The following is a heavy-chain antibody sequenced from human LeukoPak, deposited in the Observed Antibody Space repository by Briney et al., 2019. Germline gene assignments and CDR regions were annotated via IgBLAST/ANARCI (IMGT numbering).Heavy chain of an antibody. CDR1: GGSISSSSYY. CDR3: ARQRFTMVRGINWFNP. V-gene: IGHV4-39*01. CDR2: IFCSGST. Sequence: SETLSLTCTVSGGSISSSSYYWVWIRHRQGKGLVWIGSIFCSGSTYSNPFLQRRVTRFVDTSKNQFWLTHSPMAAAGTAVYYCARQRFTMVRGINWFNPWGQGTLVTV. J-gene: IGHJ5*02. D-gene: IGHD3-10*01.